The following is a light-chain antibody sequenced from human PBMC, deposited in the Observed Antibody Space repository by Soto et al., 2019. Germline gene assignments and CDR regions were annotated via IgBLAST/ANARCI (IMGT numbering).Light chain of an antibody. CDR3: LQGSNWPHAT. V-gene: IGKV3-11*01. CDR1: QSVSSY. Sequence: EIVLSQSPATLSLSPGVRATLSGRASQSVSSYLACYQQNPGQAPRLLIDDASNRSTGIPARFSGRGTGTGFPLSCRRPEPEDCSVYLCLQGSNWPHATFGGGTTVEIK. CDR2: DAS. J-gene: IGKJ4*01.